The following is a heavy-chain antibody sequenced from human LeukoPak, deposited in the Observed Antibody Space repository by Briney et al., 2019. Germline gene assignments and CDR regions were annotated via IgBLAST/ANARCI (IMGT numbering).Heavy chain of an antibody. Sequence: SETLSLTCTVSGGSISSYYWSWIRQPPGKGLEWIGYVYYSGSTNYNPSLKSRVTISVDTSKSQFSLKLSSVTAADTAVYYCARSELLWFGGVNSGFDYWGQGALVTVSS. CDR3: ARSELLWFGGVNSGFDY. D-gene: IGHD3-10*01. J-gene: IGHJ4*02. CDR2: VYYSGST. V-gene: IGHV4-59*01. CDR1: GGSISSYY.